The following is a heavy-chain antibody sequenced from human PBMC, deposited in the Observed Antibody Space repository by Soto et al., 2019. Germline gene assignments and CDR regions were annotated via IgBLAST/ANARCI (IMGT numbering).Heavy chain of an antibody. CDR3: AIGGYDFWSGYPPQTFDF. CDR1: GYSFTSYW. D-gene: IGHD3-3*01. V-gene: IGHV5-51*01. Sequence: GESLKISCKGSGYSFTSYWIGGVRQMPGKGLEWMGIIYPGDSDTKYSPSFQGQVTISADKSISTAYLQWSSLKASDTAMYYCAIGGYDFWSGYPPQTFDFWGQGTLVTVSS. CDR2: IYPGDSDT. J-gene: IGHJ4*02.